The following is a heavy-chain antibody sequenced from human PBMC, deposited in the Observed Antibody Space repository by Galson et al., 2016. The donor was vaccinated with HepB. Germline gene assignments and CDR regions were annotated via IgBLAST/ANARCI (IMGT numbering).Heavy chain of an antibody. CDR1: GFTFSNYG. D-gene: IGHD3-10*01. V-gene: IGHV3-30*18. CDR2: ISYDGINS. CDR3: AKDRLAAPYYYYVMDV. Sequence: SLRLSCAASGFTFSNYGMHWVRQAPGKGLEWVALISYDGINSYYADSLKGRFTISRDNSKNTLYLQMNSRRAEDTGLYYCAKDRLAAPYYYYVMDVWGQGTTVTVSS. J-gene: IGHJ6*02.